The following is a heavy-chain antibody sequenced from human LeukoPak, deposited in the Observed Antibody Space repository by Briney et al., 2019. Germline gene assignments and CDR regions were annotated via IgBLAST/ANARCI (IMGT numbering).Heavy chain of an antibody. CDR1: GFTVSSNY. J-gene: IGHJ4*02. V-gene: IGHV3-66*01. Sequence: PGGSLRLSCAASGFTVSSNYMSWVRQAPGKGLAWVSVVYSGGSTFYADSVKGRFTISRDNSKNTLYLQVNSLRVEDTAVYYCAREGRGSYYFDYWGQGTLVTVSS. CDR3: AREGRGSYYFDY. D-gene: IGHD1-26*01. CDR2: VYSGGST.